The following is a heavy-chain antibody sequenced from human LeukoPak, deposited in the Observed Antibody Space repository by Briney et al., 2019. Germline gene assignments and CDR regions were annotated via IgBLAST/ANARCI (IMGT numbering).Heavy chain of an antibody. V-gene: IGHV3-48*04. Sequence: PGGSLRLSCAASGFTFSDYSMNLVRQAPGKGLEWVSYIGSNISAMYYADSVRGRFTISRDNAKSSLYLQMNSLRAEDTAVYYCARSFYYYDSDYWGQGTLVTVSS. D-gene: IGHD3-22*01. CDR3: ARSFYYYDSDY. CDR1: GFTFSDYS. J-gene: IGHJ4*02. CDR2: IGSNISAM.